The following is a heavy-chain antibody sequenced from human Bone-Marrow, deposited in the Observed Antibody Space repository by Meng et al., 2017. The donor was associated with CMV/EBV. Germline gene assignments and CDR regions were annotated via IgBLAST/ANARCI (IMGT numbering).Heavy chain of an antibody. CDR1: GFTFSISP. V-gene: IGHV3-30*02. J-gene: IGHJ4*02. Sequence: GGSLRLSCAASGFTFSISPMHWVRQAPGKGLEWVAFIRSDASNQYYADPVKGRFTISRDNSKNTMYLQMNRLRPDDTAVYYCGKFDFCGEGTVVAVSS. CDR2: IRSDASNQ. CDR3: GKFDF.